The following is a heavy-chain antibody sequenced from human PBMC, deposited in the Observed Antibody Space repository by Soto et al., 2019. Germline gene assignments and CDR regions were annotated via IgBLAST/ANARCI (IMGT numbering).Heavy chain of an antibody. Sequence: EVQLLESGGGLVQPGGSLRLSCAASGFTFSSYAMSWVRQAPGKGLEWVSTISGSGGSTYYADSVKGRFTISRDNSKNTLDLQMNSLRAEDTAVYYCARVVGATRDDYWGQGTLVTVSS. J-gene: IGHJ4*02. CDR2: ISGSGGST. CDR3: ARVVGATRDDY. V-gene: IGHV3-23*01. CDR1: GFTFSSYA. D-gene: IGHD2-15*01.